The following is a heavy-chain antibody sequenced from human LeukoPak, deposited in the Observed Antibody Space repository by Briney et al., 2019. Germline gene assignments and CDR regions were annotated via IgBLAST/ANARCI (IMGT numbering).Heavy chain of an antibody. CDR1: GFTFSSYA. J-gene: IGHJ4*02. V-gene: IGHV3-23*01. CDR3: AKDLSMIVVVITLDY. D-gene: IGHD3-22*01. CDR2: ISGSGGST. Sequence: GGSLRLSCAASGFTFSSYAMSWVSQAPGKGLEWVSAISGSGGSTYYADSVKGRFTISRDNSKNTLYLQMNSLRAEDTAVYYCAKDLSMIVVVITLDYWGQGTLVTVSS.